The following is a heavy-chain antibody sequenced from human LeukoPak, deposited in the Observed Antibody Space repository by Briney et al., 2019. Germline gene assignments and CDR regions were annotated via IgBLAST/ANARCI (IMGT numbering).Heavy chain of an antibody. D-gene: IGHD6-13*01. CDR3: ARSAAIRSSWGQDAFDI. J-gene: IGHJ3*02. CDR1: GGSFSGYY. Sequence: SETLSLTCAVYGGSFSGYYWSWMRQPPGKGLEWIGEINHSGSTNYNPSLKSRVTISVDTSKNQFSLKLSSVTAADTAVCYCARSAAIRSSWGQDAFDIWGQGTMVTVSS. V-gene: IGHV4-34*01. CDR2: INHSGST.